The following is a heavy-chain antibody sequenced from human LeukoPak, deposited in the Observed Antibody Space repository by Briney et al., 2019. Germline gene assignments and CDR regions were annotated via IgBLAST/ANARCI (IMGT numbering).Heavy chain of an antibody. V-gene: IGHV3-30*03. J-gene: IGHJ6*02. CDR2: ISYDGSNK. Sequence: GRSLRLSCAASGFTFSSYGMHWVRQAPGKGLEWVAVISYDGSNKYYADSVKGRFTISRDNSKNTLYLQMNSLRAEDTAVYYCARHYGDSYYYGMDVWGQETTVTVSS. CDR3: ARHYGDSYYYGMDV. D-gene: IGHD4-17*01. CDR1: GFTFSSYG.